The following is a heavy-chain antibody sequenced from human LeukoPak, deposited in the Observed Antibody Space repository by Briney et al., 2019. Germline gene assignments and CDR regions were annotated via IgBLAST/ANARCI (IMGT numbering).Heavy chain of an antibody. J-gene: IGHJ5*02. CDR1: GYTFASYG. CDR3: ARDLRGSSFWFDP. D-gene: IGHD6-6*01. Sequence: ASVKVSCKASGYTFASYGISWVRQAPGQGLEWMGWISAYNGNTNYAQKLRGRVTMTTDTSTSTAYMELRSLRSDDTAVYYCARDLRGSSFWFDPWGQGTLVIVSS. CDR2: ISAYNGNT. V-gene: IGHV1-18*01.